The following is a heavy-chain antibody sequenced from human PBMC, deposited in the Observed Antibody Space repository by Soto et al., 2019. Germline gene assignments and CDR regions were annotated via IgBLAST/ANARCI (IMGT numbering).Heavy chain of an antibody. Sequence: GGSMRVSSAASRLNFSNYAMSWVRKDPGKGLEWVSAISHSGTGTYFADSVKGRFTISRDNSKNTVYLQMNSLRVGDTAVYYCAKEQEMTPIRVLDFWGQGTLVTVSS. CDR2: ISHSGTGT. J-gene: IGHJ4*02. CDR3: AKEQEMTPIRVLDF. V-gene: IGHV3-23*01. D-gene: IGHD2-21*02. CDR1: RLNFSNYA.